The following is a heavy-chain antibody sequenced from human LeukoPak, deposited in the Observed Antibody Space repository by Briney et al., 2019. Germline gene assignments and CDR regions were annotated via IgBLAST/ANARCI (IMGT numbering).Heavy chain of an antibody. CDR3: AGDYGSGSRNPYYFDY. CDR2: ISSSGSTI. J-gene: IGHJ4*02. D-gene: IGHD3-10*01. Sequence: PGGSLRLFCAASGFTFSSYEMNWVRQAPGKGLEWVSYISSSGSTIYYADSVKGRFTISRDNAKNSLYLQMNSLRAEDTAVYYCAGDYGSGSRNPYYFDYWGQGTLVTVSS. CDR1: GFTFSSYE. V-gene: IGHV3-48*03.